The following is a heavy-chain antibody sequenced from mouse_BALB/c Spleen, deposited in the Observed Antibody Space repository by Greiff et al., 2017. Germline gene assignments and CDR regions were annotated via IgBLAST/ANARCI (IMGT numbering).Heavy chain of an antibody. CDR3: ARGMDY. J-gene: IGHJ4*01. CDR2: ISSGSSTI. V-gene: IGHV5-17*02. CDR1: GFTFSSFG. Sequence: EVQRVESGGGLVQPGGSRKLSCAASGFTFSSFGMHWVRQAPEKGLEWVAYISSGSSTIYYADTVKGRFTISRDNPKNTLFLQMTSLRSEDTAMYYCARGMDYWGQGTSVTVSS.